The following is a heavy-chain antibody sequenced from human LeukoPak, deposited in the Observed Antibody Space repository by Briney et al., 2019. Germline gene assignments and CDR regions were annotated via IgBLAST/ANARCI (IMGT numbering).Heavy chain of an antibody. Sequence: SETLSLTCTVSGYSISSGYYWGRIRQPPGKGLEWIGSIYHSGSTYYNPSLKSRVTISVDTSKNQLSLKLSSVTAADTAVYYCARDLAYCGGDCYSWGQGTLVTVSS. CDR3: ARDLAYCGGDCYS. CDR2: IYHSGST. V-gene: IGHV4-38-2*02. D-gene: IGHD2-21*01. J-gene: IGHJ5*02. CDR1: GYSISSGYY.